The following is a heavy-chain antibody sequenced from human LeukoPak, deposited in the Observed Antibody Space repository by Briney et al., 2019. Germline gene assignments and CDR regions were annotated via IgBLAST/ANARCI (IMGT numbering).Heavy chain of an antibody. CDR2: IRYDGSNK. CDR3: AKATGYSSSWDNWFDP. Sequence: GGSLRLSCAASGFTFSSYGMHWVRQAPGKGLEWVAFIRYDGSNKYYADSVKGRFTISRDNSKNTLYLQMNSLRAEDTAVYYCAKATGYSSSWDNWFDPWGQGTLVTVSS. J-gene: IGHJ5*02. CDR1: GFTFSSYG. V-gene: IGHV3-30*02. D-gene: IGHD6-13*01.